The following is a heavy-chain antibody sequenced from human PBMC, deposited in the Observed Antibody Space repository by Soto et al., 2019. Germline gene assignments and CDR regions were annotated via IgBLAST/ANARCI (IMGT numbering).Heavy chain of an antibody. CDR1: GFTVSSNY. D-gene: IGHD3-9*01. Sequence: EVQLVESGGGLVQPGGSLRLSCAASGFTVSSNYMSWVRQAPGKGLEWVSVIYSGGRTYYAESVKGRFTISRDNSKNTLYLQMNSLRAEDTAVYYCAREAYDILTGYSDFDYWGQGTLVTVSS. V-gene: IGHV3-66*01. CDR3: AREAYDILTGYSDFDY. CDR2: IYSGGRT. J-gene: IGHJ4*02.